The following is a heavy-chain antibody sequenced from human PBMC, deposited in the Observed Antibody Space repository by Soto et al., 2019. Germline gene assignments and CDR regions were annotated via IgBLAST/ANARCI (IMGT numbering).Heavy chain of an antibody. V-gene: IGHV1-69*04. J-gene: IGHJ3*01. CDR2: IIPILGIA. CDR3: ARDRESIAAAGSSWFWL. D-gene: IGHD6-13*01. CDR1: GGTFSSYT. Sequence: SVKVSCKASGGTFSSYTISWVRQAPGQGLEWMGRIIPILGIANYAQKFQGRVTITADESTSTAYMELSSLRSEDTAVYYCARDRESIAAAGSSWFWLWGQGTMVTVSS.